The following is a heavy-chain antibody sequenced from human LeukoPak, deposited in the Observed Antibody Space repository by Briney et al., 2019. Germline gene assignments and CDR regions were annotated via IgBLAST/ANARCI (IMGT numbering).Heavy chain of an antibody. D-gene: IGHD2-2*01. Sequence: GGSLRLSCAASGFTFSSYAMSWVRQAPGKGLEWVSAICGSGGTTYYADSVKGRFTISRDDSKNTLYLQMNSLRAEDTAVYYCAKGASASCYSCMDVWAKGPRSPSP. J-gene: IGHJ6*02. CDR3: AKGASASCYSCMDV. CDR1: GFTFSSYA. CDR2: ICGSGGTT. V-gene: IGHV3-23*01.